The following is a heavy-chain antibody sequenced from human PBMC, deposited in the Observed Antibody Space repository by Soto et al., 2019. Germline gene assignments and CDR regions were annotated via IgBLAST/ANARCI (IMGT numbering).Heavy chain of an antibody. V-gene: IGHV3-21*02. D-gene: IGHD3-10*02. CDR1: GFTFSSFS. Sequence: EVQLVESGGGLVTPGGSLRLACAASGFTFSSFSMNWVRQAPGKGPEWVSSINEDSSYIYYAGSGRGRFTIARDNAEDSLYLQMTSLRAEDTPVYYCVRDSGGYFRTGYMDVWGGGATVTVSS. J-gene: IGHJ6*03. CDR2: INEDSSYI. CDR3: VRDSGGYFRTGYMDV.